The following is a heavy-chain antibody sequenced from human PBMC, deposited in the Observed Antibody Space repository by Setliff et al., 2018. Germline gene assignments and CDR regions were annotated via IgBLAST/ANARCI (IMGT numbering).Heavy chain of an antibody. Sequence: GGSLRLSCAASGFTFRSYAMSWVRQAPGKGLEWVSVIYSSSTIYYADSVKGRFTISRDIAKNSLYLQMNSLRAEDTAVYYCARGSSGYYYVGYYFDYWGQGTLVTVSS. CDR3: ARGSSGYYYVGYYFDY. D-gene: IGHD3-22*01. V-gene: IGHV3-48*01. CDR2: IYSSSTI. J-gene: IGHJ4*02. CDR1: GFTFRSYA.